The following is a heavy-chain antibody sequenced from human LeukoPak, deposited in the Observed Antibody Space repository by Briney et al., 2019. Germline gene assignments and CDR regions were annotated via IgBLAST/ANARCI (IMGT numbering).Heavy chain of an antibody. Sequence: RGGCLRLSCAASGFTFSHHWMHWVRQVPGKGLVWVSRINSDGSSTTYADSVAGRFTISRDNARNTQYLQMNSLRAEDTAVHYCARATSYSNYGMDVWGHASTVTVSS. V-gene: IGHV3-74*01. CDR3: ARATSYSNYGMDV. CDR1: GFTFSHHW. J-gene: IGHJ6*02. D-gene: IGHD6-13*01. CDR2: INSDGSST.